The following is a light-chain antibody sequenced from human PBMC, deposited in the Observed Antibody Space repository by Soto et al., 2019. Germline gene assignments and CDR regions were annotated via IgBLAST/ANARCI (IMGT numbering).Light chain of an antibody. CDR3: QQYDSYSWT. V-gene: IGKV1-5*01. J-gene: IGKJ1*01. Sequence: DVQMTQSPSTLSASAGERVTITCRASQSVSNWLAWYQQKPGKAPKLLIYDVSSLESGVPSRLSGSGAGTEFILNISSLQPDDFATYYCQQYDSYSWTFDQGTKVDIK. CDR2: DVS. CDR1: QSVSNW.